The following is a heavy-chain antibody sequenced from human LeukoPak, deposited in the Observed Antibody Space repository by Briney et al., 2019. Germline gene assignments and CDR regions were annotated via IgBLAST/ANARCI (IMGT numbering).Heavy chain of an antibody. CDR3: ARVEVVPAAMLHYYYYMDV. Sequence: GASVKVSCKASGYTFTSYAMNWVRQATGQGLEWMGWMNPNSGNTGYAQKFQGRVTITRNTSISTAYMELSSLRSEDTAVYYCARVEVVPAAMLHYYYYMDVWGKGTTVTVSS. J-gene: IGHJ6*03. D-gene: IGHD2-2*01. V-gene: IGHV1-8*03. CDR1: GYTFTSYA. CDR2: MNPNSGNT.